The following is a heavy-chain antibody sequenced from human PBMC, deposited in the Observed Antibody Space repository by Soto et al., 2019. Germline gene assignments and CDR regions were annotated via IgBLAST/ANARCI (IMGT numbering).Heavy chain of an antibody. J-gene: IGHJ4*02. CDR2: IIPIFGTA. Sequence: SVKVPCKASGGTFSNYAISWVRQAPGQGLEWMGGIIPIFGTANYAQKFQGRVSITADESTSTAYMELSSLRSEDTAVYYCARDSYSGSYYPLFDYWGQGALVTVSS. CDR3: ARDSYSGSYYPLFDY. D-gene: IGHD1-26*01. V-gene: IGHV1-69*13. CDR1: GGTFSNYA.